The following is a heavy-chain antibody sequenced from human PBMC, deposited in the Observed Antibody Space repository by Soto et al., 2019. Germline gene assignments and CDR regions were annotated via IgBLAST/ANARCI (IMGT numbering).Heavy chain of an antibody. CDR1: GFTFSSYG. J-gene: IGHJ6*02. Sequence: GGSLRLSCAASGFTFSSYGMHWVRQAPGKGLEWAAVIWYDGSNKYYADSVKGRFTISRDNSKSTLYLQMNSLRAEDTAVYYCARDPNLFGVVIMGYYYYGMDVWGQGTTVTVSS. D-gene: IGHD3-3*01. CDR3: ARDPNLFGVVIMGYYYYGMDV. CDR2: IWYDGSNK. V-gene: IGHV3-33*01.